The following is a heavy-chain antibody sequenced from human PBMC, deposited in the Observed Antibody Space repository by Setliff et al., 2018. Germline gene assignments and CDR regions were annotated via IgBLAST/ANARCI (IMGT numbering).Heavy chain of an antibody. CDR1: GGTFSSYA. CDR3: ARDRGLEADVVSLINMGDF. Sequence: ASVKVSCKASGGTFSSYAISWVRQAPGKGLEWMGGFDPEDGETIYAQKFQGRVTVTVDRSTSTAYMELRSLRSDDTAVYYCARDRGLEADVVSLINMGDFWGQGTLVTVSS. J-gene: IGHJ4*02. D-gene: IGHD5-12*01. CDR2: FDPEDGET. V-gene: IGHV1-69*10.